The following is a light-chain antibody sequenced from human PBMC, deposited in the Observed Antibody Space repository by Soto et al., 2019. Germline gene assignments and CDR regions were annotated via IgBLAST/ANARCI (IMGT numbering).Light chain of an antibody. V-gene: IGKV3-20*01. CDR3: QQYDNSLWT. J-gene: IGKJ1*01. Sequence: EIVLTQSPGTLSLSPGERATLSCGASQTVSSVHLAWYQQKRGQAPRLFIYGASSRAAGIPDRFSGSGSGTDFTLTISRLEPEDFAVYYCQQYDNSLWTFGQGTKVDIK. CDR1: QTVSSVH. CDR2: GAS.